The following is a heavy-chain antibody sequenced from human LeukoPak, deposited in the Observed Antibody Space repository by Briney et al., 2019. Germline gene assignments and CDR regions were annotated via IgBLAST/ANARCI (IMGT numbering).Heavy chain of an antibody. J-gene: IGHJ5*02. CDR3: ARGYGGLRSWFDP. Sequence: PGGSLRLSCAASGFTFSSYEMNWVRQAPGKGLEWVSYISSSGSTIYYADSVKGRFSISRDNANNSLSLQMNSLRAEDTAVYYCARGYGGLRSWFDPWGQGTLVTVSS. V-gene: IGHV3-48*03. CDR2: ISSSGSTI. CDR1: GFTFSSYE. D-gene: IGHD4-23*01.